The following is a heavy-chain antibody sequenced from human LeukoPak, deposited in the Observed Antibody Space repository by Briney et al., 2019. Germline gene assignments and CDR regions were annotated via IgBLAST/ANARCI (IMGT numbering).Heavy chain of an antibody. CDR2: INHIGST. J-gene: IGHJ4*02. V-gene: IGHV4-34*01. Sequence: PSETLSLTCAVYGGSFSGYYWSWIRQPPGKGLEWIGEINHIGSTNYNTSLKSRVTISVDTSKNQSYLKLSSVTAAHTAGHYCTRVDRSGWYDVVSWGEGTLVTVSS. D-gene: IGHD6-19*01. CDR3: TRVDRSGWYDVVS. CDR1: GGSFSGYY.